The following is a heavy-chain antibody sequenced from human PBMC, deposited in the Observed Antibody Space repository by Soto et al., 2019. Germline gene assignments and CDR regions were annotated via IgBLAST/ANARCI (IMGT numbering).Heavy chain of an antibody. CDR3: SRSTHYYGSGSYSDY. CDR1: GGAFRGYY. CDR2: INHSGST. Sequence: SGTLCLTCAVCGGAFRGYYWSWIRQPPGKGLEWIGEINHSGSTNYNPSLKSRVTISVDTSKNQFSLKLSSVTAADTAVYYCSRSTHYYGSGSYSDYWGQGTLVTVSS. D-gene: IGHD3-10*01. V-gene: IGHV4-34*01. J-gene: IGHJ4*02.